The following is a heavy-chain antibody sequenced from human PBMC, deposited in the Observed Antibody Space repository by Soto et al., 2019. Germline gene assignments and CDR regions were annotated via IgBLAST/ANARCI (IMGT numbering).Heavy chain of an antibody. J-gene: IGHJ4*02. CDR2: INHSGTT. CDR3: ARGGAVATD. V-gene: IGHV4-34*01. D-gene: IGHD5-12*01. Sequence: QVQLQQWGAGLLKPSETLSLSCAVYGGSLSGFYWSWIRQPPGKGLEWIGEINHSGTTNYSPSLKSRLTVSVDMSKNQFSLKLSSLTAADTAVYYCARGGAVATDWGQGTPVTVSS. CDR1: GGSLSGFY.